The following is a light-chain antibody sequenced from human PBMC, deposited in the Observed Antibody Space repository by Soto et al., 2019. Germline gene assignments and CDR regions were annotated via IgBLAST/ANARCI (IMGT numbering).Light chain of an antibody. CDR2: GAS. Sequence: EIVVTQSPAILSVSPGERVTLSCRASQNVVTNLAWYQQRFGLAPRLLIYGASARATGVPARFSGSGSGTEFFLTISSLQSEDFAVYYCQHYNNWLGTFGGGTKVEIK. V-gene: IGKV3-15*01. J-gene: IGKJ4*01. CDR3: QHYNNWLGT. CDR1: QNVVTN.